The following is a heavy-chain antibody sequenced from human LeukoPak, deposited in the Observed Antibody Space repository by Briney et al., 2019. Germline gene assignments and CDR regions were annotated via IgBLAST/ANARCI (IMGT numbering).Heavy chain of an antibody. Sequence: GGSLRLSCAASGFTFDDFAMHWVRQAPGKGLEWVSLITGDGGAPYYADSMKGRFTISRDNSKNSLYLQMNSLRAEDTALYFCAKGVSIDYFDYWGQGTLVTVSS. J-gene: IGHJ4*02. CDR1: GFTFDDFA. CDR3: AKGVSIDYFDY. V-gene: IGHV3-43*02. CDR2: ITGDGGAP.